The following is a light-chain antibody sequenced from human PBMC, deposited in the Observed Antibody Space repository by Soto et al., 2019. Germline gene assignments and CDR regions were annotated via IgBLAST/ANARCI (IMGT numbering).Light chain of an antibody. V-gene: IGLV2-8*01. CDR1: SSDVGAYSY. J-gene: IGLJ2*01. CDR3: SSYAGSNNLVV. Sequence: QSALTQPHSAYGSPGQSVTISCTGTSSDVGAYSYVSWYQQQPGTAPKLMIYEVSKRPSGVPDPFSGSKSATTASLTVSGLHAEDEADYYCSSYAGSNNLVVFGGGTKLTVL. CDR2: EVS.